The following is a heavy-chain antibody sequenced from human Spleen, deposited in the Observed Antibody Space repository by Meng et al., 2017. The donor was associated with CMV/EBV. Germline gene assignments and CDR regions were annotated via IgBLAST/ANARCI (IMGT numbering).Heavy chain of an antibody. CDR1: GYTLTSYY. CDR2: INPKSGDT. V-gene: IGHV1-2*02. CDR3: ARLYNSGWHLDY. Sequence: ASVKVSCKASGYTLTSYYIHWVRQAPGQGLEWMGWINPKSGDTQYAQNFQGRVTMTSNTSIRTAYMDLSRLRFDDTAVYYCARLYNSGWHLDYWGQGTLVTVSS. D-gene: IGHD6-19*01. J-gene: IGHJ4*02.